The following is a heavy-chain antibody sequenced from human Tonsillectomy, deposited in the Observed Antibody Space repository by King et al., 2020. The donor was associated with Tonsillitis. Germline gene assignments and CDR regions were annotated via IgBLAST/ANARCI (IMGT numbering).Heavy chain of an antibody. CDR2: INPNSVDT. CDR3: ATNTRY. J-gene: IGHJ4*02. CDR1: GYTFTGYY. Sequence: VQLVESGAEVRKPGASVKVSCKASGYTFTGYYIQWVRQAPGHGLEWMGWINPNSVDTDYAPKFQGRVTMTRDTSVSTAYMYLSRLTSDDTAVYYCATNTRYWGQGTLVAVSS. V-gene: IGHV1-2*02.